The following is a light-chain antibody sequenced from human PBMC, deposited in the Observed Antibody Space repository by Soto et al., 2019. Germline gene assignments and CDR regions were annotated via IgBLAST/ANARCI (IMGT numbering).Light chain of an antibody. J-gene: IGKJ1*01. CDR2: TTS. Sequence: DIQMTQSPSSLSASVGDRVTITCRTSHPISDYLNWYQQKPGKAPTLLIYTTSNLQSGVPSRFSGSGSATHFTLTISSLQPEDFATYYCQQHYNTPRTFGQGTKVDIK. CDR1: HPISDY. CDR3: QQHYNTPRT. V-gene: IGKV1-39*01.